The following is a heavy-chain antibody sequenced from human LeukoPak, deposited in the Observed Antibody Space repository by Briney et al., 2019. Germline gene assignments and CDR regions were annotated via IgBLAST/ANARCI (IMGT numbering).Heavy chain of an antibody. CDR1: GFTFSSYA. CDR2: ISGSGGGT. J-gene: IGHJ1*01. Sequence: GSLRLSCRASGFTFSSYAMNWVRQAPGKGLEWGSGISGSGGGTYHADSVKGRFTMSRDNSKNTLYLQMNSLRAEDTAVYYCAKGCGYNCYPPSYWGQGTLVTVSS. CDR3: AKGCGYNCYPPSY. D-gene: IGHD3-22*01. V-gene: IGHV3-23*01.